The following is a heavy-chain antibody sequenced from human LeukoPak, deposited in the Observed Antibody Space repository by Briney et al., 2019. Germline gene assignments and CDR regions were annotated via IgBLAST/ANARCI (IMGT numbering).Heavy chain of an antibody. CDR2: ISSSSSTI. D-gene: IGHD3-10*01. Sequence: AGGSLRLSCAASGFTFSNYFMNWVRQAPGKGLEWVSYISSSSSTIYYADSVKGRFTISRDNSKDSLYLQMNSLRPEDTALYYCAKDGRFLWFGGLKRNYSMDVWGRGTTVTVSS. V-gene: IGHV3-48*04. CDR3: AKDGRFLWFGGLKRNYSMDV. CDR1: GFTFSNYF. J-gene: IGHJ6*04.